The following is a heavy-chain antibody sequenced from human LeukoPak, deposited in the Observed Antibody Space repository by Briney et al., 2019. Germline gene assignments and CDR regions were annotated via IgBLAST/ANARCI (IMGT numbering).Heavy chain of an antibody. CDR1: GYTFTGYY. Sequence: GASVKVSCKASGYTFTGYYMHWVRQAPGQGLEWMGWISAYNGNTKYAQQFQGRVTMTTDTSTSTAYMELRSLRSGDTAVYYCARAHYGDPPGDYWGQGTLVTVSS. V-gene: IGHV1-18*04. CDR2: ISAYNGNT. J-gene: IGHJ4*02. D-gene: IGHD4-17*01. CDR3: ARAHYGDPPGDY.